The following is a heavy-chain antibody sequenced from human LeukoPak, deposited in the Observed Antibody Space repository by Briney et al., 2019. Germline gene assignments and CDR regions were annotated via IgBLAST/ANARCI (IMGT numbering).Heavy chain of an antibody. CDR2: ISYDGSNK. CDR1: GFTFSSYA. J-gene: IGHJ5*02. D-gene: IGHD4-11*01. Sequence: GSLRLSCAASGFTFSSYAMHWVRQAPGKGLEWVAVISYDGSNKYYADSVKGRFTISRDNSKNTLYLQMNSLRAEGTAVYYCARHGGDYSNAPWFDPWGQGTLVTVSS. V-gene: IGHV3-30-3*01. CDR3: ARHGGDYSNAPWFDP.